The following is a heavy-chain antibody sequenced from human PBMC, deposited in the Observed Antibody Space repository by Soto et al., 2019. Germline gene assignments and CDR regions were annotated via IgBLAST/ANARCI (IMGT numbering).Heavy chain of an antibody. D-gene: IGHD6-13*01. Sequence: QVQLVESGGGVVQPGRSLRLSCAASGFTFSSYGMHWVRQAPGKGLEWVAVISYDGSNKYYADSVKGRFTITRDNSKNTLYLQMNSLRDEDTAVYYCAKVGNGQQLVRWGLRYFDYWGQGTLVTVSS. CDR2: ISYDGSNK. CDR3: AKVGNGQQLVRWGLRYFDY. CDR1: GFTFSSYG. J-gene: IGHJ4*02. V-gene: IGHV3-30*18.